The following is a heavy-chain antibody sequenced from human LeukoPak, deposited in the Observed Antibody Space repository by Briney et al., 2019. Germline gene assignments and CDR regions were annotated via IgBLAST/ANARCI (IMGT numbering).Heavy chain of an antibody. V-gene: IGHV1-18*01. CDR2: ISAYNGNT. CDR1: GYTFTSYG. D-gene: IGHD2-2*01. J-gene: IGHJ3*02. CDR3: AMIVVVPAAMARGAFDI. Sequence: ASVKVSCKASGYTFTSYGISWVRQAPGQGLERMGWISAYNGNTNYAQKLQGRVTMTTDTSTSTAYMELRSLRSDDTAVYYCAMIVVVPAAMARGAFDIWGQGTMVTVSS.